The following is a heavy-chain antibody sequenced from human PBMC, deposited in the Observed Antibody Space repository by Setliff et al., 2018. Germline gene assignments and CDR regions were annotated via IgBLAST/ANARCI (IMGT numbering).Heavy chain of an antibody. CDR1: GYTFTSHY. CDR3: ARDGDSYGATVDY. Sequence: ASVKVSCKASGYTFTSHYMHWVRQAPGLGLEWMGTINPSSGRTSYAQKFQGRVTITADKSTSTAYMELSSLRSEDTAVYYCARDGDSYGATVDYWGQGTLVTVSS. D-gene: IGHD5-18*01. CDR2: INPSSGRT. J-gene: IGHJ4*02. V-gene: IGHV1-46*01.